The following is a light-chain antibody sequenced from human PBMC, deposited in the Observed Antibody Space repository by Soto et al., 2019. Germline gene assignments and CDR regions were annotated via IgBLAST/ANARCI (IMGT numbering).Light chain of an antibody. Sequence: IVLTQSPSTLSLSPGSRSTLACRAGQSVNSNYLAWYQQKRGQSPRLLIYGASSRATGIPDRFSGSGSGKDFTLTISRLEPEDFAVYYCQESPRTFGQGTKVDIK. V-gene: IGKV3-20*01. J-gene: IGKJ1*01. CDR1: QSVNSNY. CDR3: QESPRT. CDR2: GAS.